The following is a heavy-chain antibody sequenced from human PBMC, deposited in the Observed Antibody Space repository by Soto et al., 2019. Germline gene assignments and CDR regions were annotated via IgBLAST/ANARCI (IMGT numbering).Heavy chain of an antibody. D-gene: IGHD5-12*01. Sequence: GASVEVSCKSSGYTFTSYCMHWVRQAPGQGLEWMGIINPSGGSTSYAQKFQGRVTMTRDTSTSTVYMELSSLRSEDTAVYYCARDPGEGATIGVYWGQGTLVTVSS. CDR3: ARDPGEGATIGVY. V-gene: IGHV1-46*01. J-gene: IGHJ4*02. CDR2: INPSGGST. CDR1: GYTFTSYC.